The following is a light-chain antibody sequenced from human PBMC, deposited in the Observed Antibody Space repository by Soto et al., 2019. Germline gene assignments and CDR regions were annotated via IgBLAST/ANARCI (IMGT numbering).Light chain of an antibody. J-gene: IGKJ2*01. V-gene: IGKV1-5*03. Sequence: MYHSLSSLSASKRDRVTITCRASQSISIWLNWYQQKPGKAPKLLIYTASTLKSGVPSRFSGSGSGTDFTLTISSLQSDDFATYYCQHYYSLPDTFG. CDR2: TAS. CDR3: QHYYSLPDT. CDR1: QSISIW.